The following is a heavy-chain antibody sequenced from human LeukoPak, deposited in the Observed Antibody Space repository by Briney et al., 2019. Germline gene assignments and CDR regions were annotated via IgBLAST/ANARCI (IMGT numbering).Heavy chain of an antibody. V-gene: IGHV4-59*01. CDR1: GGSISSYY. J-gene: IGHJ4*02. D-gene: IGHD3-3*01. CDR3: ARFGVGYFDY. CDR2: IYYSGST. Sequence: PSETLSLTCTVSGGSISSYYWSWIRQPPGKGLEWIGYIYYSGSTNYNPSLKSRVTISVDTSKNQFSLKLSSVTAADTAAYYCARFGVGYFDYWGQGTLVTVSS.